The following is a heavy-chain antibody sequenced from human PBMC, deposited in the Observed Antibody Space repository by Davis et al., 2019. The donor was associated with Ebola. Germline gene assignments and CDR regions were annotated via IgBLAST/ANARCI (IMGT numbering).Heavy chain of an antibody. Sequence: PGGSLRLSCAASGFTFSSYAMHWVRQAPGKGLEWVAVISYDGSNKYYADSVKGRFTISRDNSKNTLYLQMNSLRAEDTAVYYCARENSSGWPIDWGQGTLITVSS. CDR2: ISYDGSNK. CDR3: ARENSSGWPID. CDR1: GFTFSSYA. J-gene: IGHJ4*02. D-gene: IGHD6-19*01. V-gene: IGHV3-30-3*01.